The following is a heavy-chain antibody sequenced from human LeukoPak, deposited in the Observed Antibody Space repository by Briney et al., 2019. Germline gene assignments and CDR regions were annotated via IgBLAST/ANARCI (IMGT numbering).Heavy chain of an antibody. CDR3: AKDSVCSSTSCYWHY. CDR1: GFTFSSYA. Sequence: TGGSLRLSCAASGFTFSSYAMSWVRQAPGKGLEWVSAISGSGGSTYYADSVKGRFTISRDNSKNTLYLQMNSLRAEDTAVYYCAKDSVCSSTSCYWHYWGQGTLVTVSS. CDR2: ISGSGGST. V-gene: IGHV3-23*01. J-gene: IGHJ4*02. D-gene: IGHD2-2*01.